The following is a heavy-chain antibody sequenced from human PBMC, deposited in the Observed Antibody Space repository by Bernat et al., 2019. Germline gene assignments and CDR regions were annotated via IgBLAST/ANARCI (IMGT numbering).Heavy chain of an antibody. V-gene: IGHV3-7*01. Sequence: EVQLVESGGDLVQPGGSLRLSCAASGFTFSSNWMHWVRQAPGKGLEWVANIEEAGSEKYYVDSVKGRFTISRDNAKNSLYLKMNSLRAEDTAVYYCAREWQRSGGFDYWGQGTLVTVSS. CDR3: AREWQRSGGFDY. J-gene: IGHJ4*02. CDR2: IEEAGSEK. CDR1: GFTFSSNW. D-gene: IGHD6-25*01.